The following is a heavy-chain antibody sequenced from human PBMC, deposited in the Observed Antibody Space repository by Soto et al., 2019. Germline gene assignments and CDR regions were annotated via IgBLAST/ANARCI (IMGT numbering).Heavy chain of an antibody. CDR3: ARTLAYCGSDCYPFEGAFDY. J-gene: IGHJ4*02. CDR1: GGSVSSGSYY. D-gene: IGHD2-21*02. CDR2: IYYSGST. V-gene: IGHV4-61*01. Sequence: QVQLQESGPGLVKPSETLSLTCTVSGGSVSSGSYYWSWIRQPPGKGLEWIGYIYYSGSTNYNPSLKSRVTISVDTSKNQFALKLSSVTASDMAVYYCARTLAYCGSDCYPFEGAFDYWGQGTMVTVSS.